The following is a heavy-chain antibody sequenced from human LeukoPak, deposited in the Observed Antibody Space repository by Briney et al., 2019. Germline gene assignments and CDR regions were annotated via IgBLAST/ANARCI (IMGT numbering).Heavy chain of an antibody. CDR1: GYSFTSYW. V-gene: IGHV5-51*01. D-gene: IGHD2-2*01. CDR3: ARHGAYCSSTSCYLVDY. CDR2: IYPGDSDT. Sequence: GESLKISCKGSGYSFTSYWIGWVRQMPGKGLEWMGIIYPGDSDTRYSPSFQGQVTISADKSISTAYLQWSSLKASDTAMYYCARHGAYCSSTSCYLVDYWGQGTLVTVSS. J-gene: IGHJ4*02.